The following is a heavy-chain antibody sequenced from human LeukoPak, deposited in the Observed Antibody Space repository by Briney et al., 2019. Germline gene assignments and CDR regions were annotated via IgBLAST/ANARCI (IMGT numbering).Heavy chain of an antibody. V-gene: IGHV4-59*01. CDR3: ASGMLFRHIDY. J-gene: IGHJ4*02. Sequence: SETLSLTCTVSGGSISSYYWSWIRQPPGKGLEWIGYIYYSGSTNYNPSLKSRVTISVDTSKNQFSLKLSSVTAADTAVYYCASGMLFRHIDYWGQGTLVTVSS. D-gene: IGHD2-21*01. CDR1: GGSISSYY. CDR2: IYYSGST.